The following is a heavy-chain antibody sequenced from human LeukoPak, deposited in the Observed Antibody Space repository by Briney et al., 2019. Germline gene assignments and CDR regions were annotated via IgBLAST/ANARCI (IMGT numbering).Heavy chain of an antibody. CDR3: ARDGGYCTGGTCYSTH. CDR2: IKQDGNEK. J-gene: IGHJ4*02. Sequence: GGSLRLSCAASEFTFSSYWMTWVRQAPGKGLEWVASIKQDGNEKYYVDSVKGRFNISRDSAKNSLYLQMSCLRAEDTAVYCCARDGGYCTGGTCYSTHWGQGALVIVSS. CDR1: EFTFSSYW. V-gene: IGHV3-7*03. D-gene: IGHD2-15*01.